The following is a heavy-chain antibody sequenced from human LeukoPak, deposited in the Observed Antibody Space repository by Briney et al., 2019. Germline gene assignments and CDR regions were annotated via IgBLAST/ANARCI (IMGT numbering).Heavy chain of an antibody. D-gene: IGHD3-16*01. CDR1: DYSISSSNW. J-gene: IGHJ3*02. Sequence: SDTLSLTCAVSDYSISSSNWWGWIRQPPGKGLEWIGYIYYSGSTYYNPSLLSRITMSVDTSKNQFSLKLSSVTAVDTAVYYCARTNERERGGESFNIWGQGTMVTVSS. CDR3: ARTNERERGGESFNI. CDR2: IYYSGST. V-gene: IGHV4-28*01.